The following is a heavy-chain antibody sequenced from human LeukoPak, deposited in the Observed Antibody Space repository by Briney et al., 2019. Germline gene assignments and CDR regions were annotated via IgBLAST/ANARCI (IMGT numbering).Heavy chain of an antibody. CDR2: ISIDKGHT. V-gene: IGHV1-18*01. J-gene: IGHJ4*02. Sequence: ASVKVSCKASGYIFTNYAINWVRQAPGQGLEWMGRISIDKGHTNYAQKIQGRVTMTTDTSTSTAYMELTSLKSDDTAVYYCARASSSSGDLDYWGQGTLVTVSS. CDR3: ARASSSSGDLDY. CDR1: GYIFTNYA. D-gene: IGHD6-6*01.